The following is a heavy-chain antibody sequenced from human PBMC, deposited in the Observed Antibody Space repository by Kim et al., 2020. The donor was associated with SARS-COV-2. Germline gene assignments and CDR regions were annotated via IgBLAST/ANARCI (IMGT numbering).Heavy chain of an antibody. CDR1: GGSISSNVYY. Sequence: SETLSLTCSVSGGSISSNVYYWSWIRHHPGKGLEWVGYIHYSGSTYYNPSLKSRVTTPQDTTNNQLSLRLSSQIAADMSVYYCARGYCSSDRCFGVNYY. CDR3: ARGYCSSDRCFGVNYY. CDR2: IHYSGST. D-gene: IGHD2-2*01. J-gene: IGHJ6*01. V-gene: IGHV4-31*03.